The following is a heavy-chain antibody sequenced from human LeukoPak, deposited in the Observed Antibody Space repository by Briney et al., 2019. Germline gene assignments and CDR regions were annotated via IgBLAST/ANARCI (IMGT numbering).Heavy chain of an antibody. V-gene: IGHV3-30*02. Sequence: GGSLRLSCAASGFTFSSSAMHWVRQAPGKGLEWVAFIRYDGTNKYYVDSVKGRFTISRDNSRNILYLQMNSLRAEDTAVYYCARDRDGDIVVVPAAMTFDYWGQGTLVTVSS. J-gene: IGHJ4*02. CDR2: IRYDGTNK. CDR3: ARDRDGDIVVVPAAMTFDY. D-gene: IGHD2-2*01. CDR1: GFTFSSSA.